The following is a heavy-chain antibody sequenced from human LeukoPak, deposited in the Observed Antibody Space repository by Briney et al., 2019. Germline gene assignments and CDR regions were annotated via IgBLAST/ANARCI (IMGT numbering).Heavy chain of an antibody. CDR2: IWYDGSNK. CDR1: GFTFSSYG. D-gene: IGHD3-22*01. Sequence: GRSLRLSCAASGFTFSSYGMHWVRQAPGQGLEWVAVIWYDGSNKYYADSVKGRFTISRDNSKNTLYLQMNSLRAEDTAVYYCARDRLEPTHYYDSSGWFDYWGQGTLVTVSS. V-gene: IGHV3-33*01. J-gene: IGHJ4*02. CDR3: ARDRLEPTHYYDSSGWFDY.